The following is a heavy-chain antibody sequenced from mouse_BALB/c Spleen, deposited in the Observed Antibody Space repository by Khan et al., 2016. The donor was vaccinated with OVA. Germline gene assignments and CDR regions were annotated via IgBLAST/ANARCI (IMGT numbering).Heavy chain of an antibody. Sequence: VELVESGPGLVAPSQSLSITCTVSGFSLTSYGVHWVRQPPGKGLEWLGVIWAGGNTNYNSALTSRLTINKDNSKSQVFLKMNSLQIDDTALYYYARERSFGDGWGFDVRGQGTTLTVSS. CDR3: ARERSFGDGWGFDV. V-gene: IGHV2-9*02. CDR1: GFSLTSYG. D-gene: IGHD2-13*01. J-gene: IGHJ2*01. CDR2: IWAGGNT.